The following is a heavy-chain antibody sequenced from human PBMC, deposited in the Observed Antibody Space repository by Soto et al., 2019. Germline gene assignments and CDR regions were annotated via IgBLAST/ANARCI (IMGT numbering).Heavy chain of an antibody. CDR1: GYTFTSYD. CDR2: MNPNNGNT. Sequence: ASVKVSCKASGYTFTSYDINWVRQATGQGLEWMGWMNPNNGNTGYAQKFQGRVTMTRNTSMSTAYMELRSLRSDDTAVYYCARAGYCSGGSCYAYFDYWGQGTLVTVSS. V-gene: IGHV1-8*01. J-gene: IGHJ4*02. D-gene: IGHD2-15*01. CDR3: ARAGYCSGGSCYAYFDY.